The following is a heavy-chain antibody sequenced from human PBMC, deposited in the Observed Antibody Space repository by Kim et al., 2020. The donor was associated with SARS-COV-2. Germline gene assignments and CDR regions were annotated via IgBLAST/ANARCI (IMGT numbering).Heavy chain of an antibody. CDR1: GFTFSNAW. D-gene: IGHD3-22*01. V-gene: IGHV3-15*01. CDR2: IKSKTDGGTT. CDR3: TTGLTMIVYYDAFDI. Sequence: GGSLRLSCAASGFTFSNAWMSWVRQAPGKGLEWVGRIKSKTDGGTTDYAAPVKGRFTISRDDSKNTLYLQMNSLKTEDTAVYYCTTGLTMIVYYDAFDIWGQGTMVTVSS. J-gene: IGHJ3*02.